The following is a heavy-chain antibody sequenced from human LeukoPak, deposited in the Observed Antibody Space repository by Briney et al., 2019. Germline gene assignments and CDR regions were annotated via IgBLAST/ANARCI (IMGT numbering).Heavy chain of an antibody. CDR1: GGSFSGYY. V-gene: IGHV4-34*01. CDR2: FYYSGLT. D-gene: IGHD3-22*01. CDR3: ARGHSYETSGFFREAFDI. J-gene: IGHJ3*02. Sequence: SETLSLTCAVYGGSFSGYYWSWIRQPPGKGLEWIGSFYYSGLTYYNPSLKSRVTLSVDASKNQCSLRLTSVTAADTAMYYCARGHSYETSGFFREAFDIWGQGTMVTVSS.